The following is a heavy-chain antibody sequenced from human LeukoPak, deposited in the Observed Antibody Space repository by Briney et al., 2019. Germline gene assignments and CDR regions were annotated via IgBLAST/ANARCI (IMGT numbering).Heavy chain of an antibody. D-gene: IGHD3-16*01. CDR3: ARTFRGRGPGAFDI. V-gene: IGHV4-38-2*02. J-gene: IGHJ3*02. CDR2: IYYSGST. CDR1: AYSISSGYF. Sequence: PSETLSLTCTVSAYSISSGYFWGWIRQHPGKGLEWIGSIYYSGSTHYNPSLKSRVTISLDTSKNQFSLKLSSVTAADTAVYYCARTFRGRGPGAFDIWGQGTMVTVSS.